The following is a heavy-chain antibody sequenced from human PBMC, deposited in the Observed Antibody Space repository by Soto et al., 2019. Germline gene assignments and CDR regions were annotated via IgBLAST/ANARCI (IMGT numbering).Heavy chain of an antibody. J-gene: IGHJ5*02. CDR1: GGTFSSYA. CDR2: IIPIFGTA. CDR3: ARDVSYCSGGSCYSWLDP. Sequence: SVKVCCKASGGTFSSYAISWVRQAPGQGLEWMGGIIPIFGTANYAQKFQGRVTITADESTSTAYMELSSLRSEDTAVYYCARDVSYCSGGSCYSWLDPWGQGTLVTVSS. D-gene: IGHD2-15*01. V-gene: IGHV1-69*13.